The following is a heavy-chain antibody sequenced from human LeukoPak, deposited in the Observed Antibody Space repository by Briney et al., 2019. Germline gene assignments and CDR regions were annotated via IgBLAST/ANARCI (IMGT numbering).Heavy chain of an antibody. J-gene: IGHJ3*02. CDR2: ISNNGGSS. V-gene: IGHV3-64*04. Sequence: PGGSLRLSCSASGFTFSAYAMYWVRQAPGKGLEYVSGISNNGGSSFYTDSVKGRFTISRDNSKNTLYLQMNSLRAEDTAVYYCARDGSSGYYVYDAFDIWGQGTMVTVSS. CDR1: GFTFSAYA. CDR3: ARDGSSGYYVYDAFDI. D-gene: IGHD3-22*01.